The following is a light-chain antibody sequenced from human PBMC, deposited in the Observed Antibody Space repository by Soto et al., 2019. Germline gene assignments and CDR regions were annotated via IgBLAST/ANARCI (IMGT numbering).Light chain of an antibody. Sequence: DIQMTQSPSSLSASVRDRVTITCRASQGISNYLAWYQQKPGKVPKLLIYAASTLQSGVPSRFSGSGSGTDFTLTISSLQPEDVATYYCQKYNRPQTFGQGTKV. V-gene: IGKV1-27*01. CDR1: QGISNY. CDR2: AAS. J-gene: IGKJ1*01. CDR3: QKYNRPQT.